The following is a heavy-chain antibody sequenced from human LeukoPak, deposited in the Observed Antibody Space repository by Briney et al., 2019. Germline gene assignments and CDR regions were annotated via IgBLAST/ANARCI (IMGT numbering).Heavy chain of an antibody. J-gene: IGHJ4*02. D-gene: IGHD5-12*01. Sequence: GGSLRLSCAGSGFIFSLYSINWVRQAPGKGLEWVSTIGINDAELVRGRFTVSRDNAKRAVYLQINSLRDDDTATYYCARDRETSGRDPWSGFDYWGQGTLVIVAS. CDR3: ARDRETSGRDPWSGFDY. CDR1: GFIFSLYS. CDR2: IGI. V-gene: IGHV3-69-1*01.